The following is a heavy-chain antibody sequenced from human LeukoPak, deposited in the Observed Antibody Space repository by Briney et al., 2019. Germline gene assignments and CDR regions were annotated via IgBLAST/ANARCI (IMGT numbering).Heavy chain of an antibody. D-gene: IGHD3-10*01. CDR2: ISSSGSTI. V-gene: IGHV3-48*03. CDR3: ARGGVYYGSGSYPLDY. Sequence: GGSLRLSCAASGFTFNSYEMNWVRQAPGKGLEWVSYISSSGSTIFYADSVKGRFTIPRDNAKNSLYLRMNSLRAEDTAVYYCARGGVYYGSGSYPLDYWGQGTLVTVSS. J-gene: IGHJ4*02. CDR1: GFTFNSYE.